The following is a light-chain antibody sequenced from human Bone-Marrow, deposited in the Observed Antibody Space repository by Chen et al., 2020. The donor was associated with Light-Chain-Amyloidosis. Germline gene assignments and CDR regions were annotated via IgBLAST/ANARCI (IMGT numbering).Light chain of an antibody. CDR3: QSADSSGTYEVI. CDR1: DLPTKY. J-gene: IGLJ2*01. CDR2: RDT. Sequence: SYELTQPPSVSVSPGQTARITCSGDDLPTKYAYWYQQKPGQAPVLVIHRDTERPSGISARFSGSSAGTTATLTFSGVQAEDEADYHCQSADSSGTYEVIFGGGTKLTVL. V-gene: IGLV3-25*03.